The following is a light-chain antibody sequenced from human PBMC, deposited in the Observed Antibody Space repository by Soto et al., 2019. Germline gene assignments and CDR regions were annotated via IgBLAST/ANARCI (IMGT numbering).Light chain of an antibody. Sequence: EIVLTQSPAPLSLSPGERATLSCRASQSVSSYLAWYQQKPGQAPRLLIYDASNRATGIPARFSGSGSGTDFTLTISGLEPEGCAVDYCQQRSNWPPTFGQGTKLEIK. CDR2: DAS. CDR1: QSVSSY. CDR3: QQRSNWPPT. V-gene: IGKV3-11*01. J-gene: IGKJ2*01.